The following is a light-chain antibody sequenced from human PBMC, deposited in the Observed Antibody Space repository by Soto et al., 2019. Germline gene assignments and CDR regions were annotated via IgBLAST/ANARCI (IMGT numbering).Light chain of an antibody. CDR3: QQYYSTPLT. Sequence: DILMTQSPDSLAVSLGERATINCKSSQSVLYSSNNKNYLAWYPQKPGQPPKLLIYWASTRESGVPDRFSGSGSGTDFTLTISSLQAEDVAVYYCQQYYSTPLTFGGGTKVDIK. V-gene: IGKV4-1*01. CDR2: WAS. J-gene: IGKJ4*01. CDR1: QSVLYSSNNKNY.